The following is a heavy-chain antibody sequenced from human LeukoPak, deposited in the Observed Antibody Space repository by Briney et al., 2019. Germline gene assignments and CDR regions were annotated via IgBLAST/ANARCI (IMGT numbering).Heavy chain of an antibody. Sequence: PGRSLRLSCVASGFTFNTYGMQWVRQAPGKGLEWVAGISNDGNSKDYTDSVKGRFTISRHNSKNTMYLQMNSLRAEDTAVYYCAKAAYCTSISCHCSGYAQRPLDSWGQGTLVTVSS. CDR1: GFTFNTYG. CDR2: ISNDGNSK. J-gene: IGHJ4*02. V-gene: IGHV3-30*18. CDR3: AKAAYCTSISCHCSGYAQRPLDS. D-gene: IGHD2-2*01.